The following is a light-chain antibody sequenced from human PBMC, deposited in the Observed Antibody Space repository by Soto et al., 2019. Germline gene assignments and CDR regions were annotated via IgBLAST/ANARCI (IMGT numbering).Light chain of an antibody. J-gene: IGKJ1*01. Sequence: EIVLTQSPGTLSLSPGERATLSCRASQSVSSSALAWYQQKPGQAPRLLMYGASSRATGIPDRFSGSGSGTDFSLTISRLEPDDFATYYCHQYNSYTWTFGQGTKVEIK. CDR1: QSVSSSA. CDR2: GAS. CDR3: HQYNSYTWT. V-gene: IGKV3-20*01.